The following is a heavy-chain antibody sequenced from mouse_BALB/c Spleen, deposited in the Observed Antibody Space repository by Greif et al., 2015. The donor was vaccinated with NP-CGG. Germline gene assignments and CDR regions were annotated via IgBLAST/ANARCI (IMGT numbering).Heavy chain of an antibody. Sequence: QVQLQQPGPGLVAPSQSLSITCTVSGFSLTSYGVHWVRQPPGKGLEWLGVIWAGGSTNYNSALMSRLSISKDNSKSQVFLKMNSLQTDDTAMYYCARDNGNYPTSWFAYWGQGTLVTVSA. CDR1: GFSLTSYG. CDR3: ARDNGNYPTSWFAY. V-gene: IGHV2-9*02. J-gene: IGHJ3*01. CDR2: IWAGGST. D-gene: IGHD2-1*01.